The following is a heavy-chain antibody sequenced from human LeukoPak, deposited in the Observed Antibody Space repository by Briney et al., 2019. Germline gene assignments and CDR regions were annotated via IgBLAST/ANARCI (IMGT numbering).Heavy chain of an antibody. J-gene: IGHJ4*02. CDR3: ARERQQLPGFDY. D-gene: IGHD6-13*01. CDR1: GGIFSSYA. Sequence: ASVKVSCKASGGIFSSYAISWVRQAPGQGLEWMGGIIPIFGTANYAQKFQGRVTITADESTTTAYMELSSLRSGDTAVYYCARERQQLPGFDYWGQGTLVTVSS. V-gene: IGHV1-69*13. CDR2: IIPIFGTA.